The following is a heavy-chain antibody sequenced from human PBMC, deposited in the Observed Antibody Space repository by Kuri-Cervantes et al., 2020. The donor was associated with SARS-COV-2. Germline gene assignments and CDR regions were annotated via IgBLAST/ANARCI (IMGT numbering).Heavy chain of an antibody. D-gene: IGHD3-10*01. V-gene: IGHV3-38-3*01. CDR3: ARSLLWFGDLVDY. CDR2: ISGGST. Sequence: GESLKISCAASGFTVSSNEMSWVRQAPGKGLEWVSSISGGSTYYADSRKGRFTISRDNSKNTLHPQMNSLRAEDTAVYYCARSLLWFGDLVDYWGQGTLVTVSS. J-gene: IGHJ4*02. CDR1: GFTVSSNE.